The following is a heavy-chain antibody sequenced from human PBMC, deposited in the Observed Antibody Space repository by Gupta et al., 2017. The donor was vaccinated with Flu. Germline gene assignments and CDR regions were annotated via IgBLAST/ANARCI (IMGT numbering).Heavy chain of an antibody. Sequence: QLQLQESGPGLVKSSESLSLTCSVSGVSISRSTSYWGWIRQSPGKGLEWIGSLYSGGRTFYNPSLKSRVTISVDTSKNRLSLKLTSVTAADTAVYYCARQEDYYGSGLEGESTFDIWGHGTMVTVSS. CDR1: GVSISRSTSY. CDR2: LYSGGRT. CDR3: ARQEDYYGSGLEGESTFDI. V-gene: IGHV4-39*01. D-gene: IGHD3-10*01. J-gene: IGHJ3*02.